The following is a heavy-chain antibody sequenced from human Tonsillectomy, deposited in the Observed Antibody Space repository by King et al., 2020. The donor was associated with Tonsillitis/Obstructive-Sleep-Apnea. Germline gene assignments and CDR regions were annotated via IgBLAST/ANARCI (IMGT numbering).Heavy chain of an antibody. CDR2: IWYDGSNK. J-gene: IGHJ5*02. CDR1: GFTFSSYG. V-gene: IGHV3-33*01. D-gene: IGHD2-2*01. Sequence: VQLVESGGGVVQPGRSLRLSCAASGFTFSSYGMHWVRQAPGKGLEWVAVIWYDGSNKYYADSVKGRFTISRDNSKNTLYLQMNSLRAEDTAVYYCARDRVDCSSTSSYAALWFDPWGQGTLVTVSS. CDR3: ARDRVDCSSTSSYAALWFDP.